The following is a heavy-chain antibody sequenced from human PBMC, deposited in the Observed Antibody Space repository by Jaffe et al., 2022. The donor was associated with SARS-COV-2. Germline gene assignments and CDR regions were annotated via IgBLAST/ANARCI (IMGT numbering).Heavy chain of an antibody. D-gene: IGHD3-22*01. Sequence: EVQLLESGGGLVQPGGSLRLSCAASGFTFSSYAMSWVRQAPGKGLEWVSAISGSGGSTYYADSVKGRFTISRDNSKNTLYLQMNSLRAEDTAVYYCAKTGPITMIVVVNVGYFQHWGQGTLVTVSS. CDR3: AKTGPITMIVVVNVGYFQH. CDR1: GFTFSSYA. J-gene: IGHJ1*01. CDR2: ISGSGGST. V-gene: IGHV3-23*01.